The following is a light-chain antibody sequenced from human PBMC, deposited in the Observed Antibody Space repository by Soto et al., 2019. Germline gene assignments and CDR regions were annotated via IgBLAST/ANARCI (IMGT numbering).Light chain of an antibody. J-gene: IGKJ2*01. CDR1: QSLSSY. CDR2: DAS. Sequence: IVLTQSPATLSLSPGERATLSCRASQSLSSYLAWYQQKPGQAPRLLIYDASNRASGIPARFSGSGSGTDFTLTISILEPEDSAVYYCQQRRNWLFGQGTKVEIK. CDR3: QQRRNWL. V-gene: IGKV3-11*01.